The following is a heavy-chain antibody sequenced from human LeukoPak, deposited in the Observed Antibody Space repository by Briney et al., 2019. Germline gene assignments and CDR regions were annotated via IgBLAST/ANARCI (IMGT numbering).Heavy chain of an antibody. CDR3: TREPLLRYFDWLPGPPLDY. V-gene: IGHV3-49*03. D-gene: IGHD3-9*01. CDR1: GFTFGDYA. Sequence: QPGRSLRLSCTASGFTFGDYAMSWFRQAPGKGLEWVGFIRSKAYGGTTEYAASVKGRFTISRDDSKSIAYLQMNSLKTEDTAVYYCTREPLLRYFDWLPGPPLDYWGQGTLVTVSS. CDR2: IRSKAYGGTT. J-gene: IGHJ4*02.